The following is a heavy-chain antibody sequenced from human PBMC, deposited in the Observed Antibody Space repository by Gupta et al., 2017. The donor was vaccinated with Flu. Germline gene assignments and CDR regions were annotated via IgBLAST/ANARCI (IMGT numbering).Heavy chain of an antibody. CDR2: VYYTGTT. Sequence: EWIGYVYYTGTTYYNPSLKSRLTISIDTSRNQFSLKLSSVTAADTAVYYCARGDSSGYWYNWFDPWGQGSLVTVSS. J-gene: IGHJ5*02. D-gene: IGHD3-22*01. CDR3: ARGDSSGYWYNWFDP. V-gene: IGHV4-31*02.